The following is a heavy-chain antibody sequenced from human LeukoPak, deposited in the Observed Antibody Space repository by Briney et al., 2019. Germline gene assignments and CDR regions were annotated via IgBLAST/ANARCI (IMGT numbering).Heavy chain of an antibody. D-gene: IGHD3-3*01. CDR2: IYTGGSP. CDR3: ARDLTLFGVVIDY. CDR1: TFTVSTNY. Sequence: GGSLRLSCAASTFTVSTNYMTWVRQAPGKGLEWVSMIYTGGSPYYADSVKGRFTISGDNSKNTLNLQMNSLRAEDTAVYYCARDLTLFGVVIDYWGRGTLVTVSS. V-gene: IGHV3-66*01. J-gene: IGHJ4*02.